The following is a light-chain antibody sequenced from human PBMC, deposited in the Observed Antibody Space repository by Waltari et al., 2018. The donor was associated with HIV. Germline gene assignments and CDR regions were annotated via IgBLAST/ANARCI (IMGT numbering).Light chain of an antibody. Sequence: QSALTQPHSVSGSPGQSLTISCTGTRSYVDTFVSWYQQYPGRAPQVIIYDVDNPPPVFPVRFPGSKSGNTAFLTISGLQAEDEAEYHCCSQAGNFIFAFGSGTKVTVL. J-gene: IGLJ1*01. CDR3: CSQAGNFIFA. CDR1: RSYVDTF. CDR2: DVD. V-gene: IGLV2-11*01.